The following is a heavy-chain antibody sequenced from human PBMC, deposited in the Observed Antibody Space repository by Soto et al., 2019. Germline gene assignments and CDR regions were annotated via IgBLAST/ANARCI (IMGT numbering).Heavy chain of an antibody. V-gene: IGHV3-23*01. CDR1: GLTFSNYA. CDR2: IGGGGRT. Sequence: GESLKISCAASGLTFSNYAMSWVSWVRQAPGKGLEWVSSIGGGGRTYYADSVKGRFTISRDNSKNMVYMQMNSLRAEDAAVCYCQNVYNWNYGADFDSWGQGTLVTISS. CDR3: QNVYNWNYGADFDS. J-gene: IGHJ4*02. D-gene: IGHD1-7*01.